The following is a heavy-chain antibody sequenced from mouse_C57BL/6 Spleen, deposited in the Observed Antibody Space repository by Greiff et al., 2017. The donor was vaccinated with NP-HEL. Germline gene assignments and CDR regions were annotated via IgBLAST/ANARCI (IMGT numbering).Heavy chain of an antibody. J-gene: IGHJ2*01. V-gene: IGHV1-82*01. CDR3: ARGAGTWSYFDY. D-gene: IGHD4-1*01. Sequence: VQLQQSGPELVKPGASVKISCKASGYAFSSSWMNWVKQRPGKGLEWIGRIYPGDGDTNYNGKFKGKATLTADKSSSTAYMQLSSLTSEDSAVYFCARGAGTWSYFDYWGQGTTLTVSS. CDR1: GYAFSSSW. CDR2: IYPGDGDT.